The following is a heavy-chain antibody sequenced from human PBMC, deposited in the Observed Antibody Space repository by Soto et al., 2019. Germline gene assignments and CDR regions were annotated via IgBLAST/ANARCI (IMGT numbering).Heavy chain of an antibody. J-gene: IGHJ4*02. D-gene: IGHD3-16*01. CDR1: GGSISSYY. CDR2: IYYSGST. V-gene: IGHV4-59*01. Sequence: SETLSLTCTVSGGSISSYYWSWIRQPPGKGLEWIGYIYYSGSTNYNPSLKSRVTISVDTSKNQFSLKLSSVTAADTAVYYCARGRGPRDYDYIWGSQPPPTHDYWGQGTLVTSPQ. CDR3: ARGRGPRDYDYIWGSQPPPTHDY.